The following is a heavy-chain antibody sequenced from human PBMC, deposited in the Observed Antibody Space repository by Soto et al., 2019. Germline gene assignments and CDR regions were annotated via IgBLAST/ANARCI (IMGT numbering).Heavy chain of an antibody. CDR1: GGSNIRDGYY. CDR3: ARATPAGSADF. V-gene: IGHV4-31*03. J-gene: IGHJ4*02. CDR2: ISYSGSS. D-gene: IGHD2-2*01. Sequence: PSETLSLTCTVSGGSNIRDGYYFICIRQHPWKGLEWIAYISYSGSSYSNPSLKSRVTISADTSKNQFSLRLTSVTAAGTAVYFCARATPAGSADFWGQGTLVTVSS.